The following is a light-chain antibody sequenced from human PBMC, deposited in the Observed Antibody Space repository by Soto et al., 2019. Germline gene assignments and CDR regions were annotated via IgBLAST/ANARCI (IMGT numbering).Light chain of an antibody. J-gene: IGKJ4*01. Sequence: DIVMTQTPLSLPVTPGEPASISCRSSQSLLDSDDGNTYLDWYLQKPGQSPQLLIYTLSYRASXVXDXXGSSGSFTAFTLKMSRVEAEDAGVYYCMQRIEPPLTFGGGTKVEIK. CDR3: MQRIEPPLT. CDR1: QSLLDSDDGNTY. V-gene: IGKV2-40*01. CDR2: TLS.